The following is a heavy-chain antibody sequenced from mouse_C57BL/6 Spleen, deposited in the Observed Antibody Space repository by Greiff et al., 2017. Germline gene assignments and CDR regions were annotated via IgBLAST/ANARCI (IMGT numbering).Heavy chain of an antibody. Sequence: EVMLVESGGGLVKPGGSLKLSCAASGFTFSDYGMHWVRQAPEKGLEWVAYISSGSSTIYYADTVKGRFTISRDNAKNTLFLQMTSLRSEDTAMYYCARMEVTRAMDYWGQGTSVTVSS. CDR2: ISSGSSTI. CDR1: GFTFSDYG. CDR3: ARMEVTRAMDY. D-gene: IGHD2-2*01. V-gene: IGHV5-17*01. J-gene: IGHJ4*01.